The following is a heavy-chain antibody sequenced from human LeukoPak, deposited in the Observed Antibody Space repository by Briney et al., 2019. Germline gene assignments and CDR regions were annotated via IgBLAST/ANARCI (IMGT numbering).Heavy chain of an antibody. Sequence: PSETLSLTCAVYGGSFSGYYWSWIRQPPGKGLEWIGEINHSGSTNYNPSLKSRVTISVDTSKNQFSLKLSSVTAADTAVYYCARDPYYYDSSGYYYYYYGMDVWSQGTTVTVS. V-gene: IGHV4-34*01. CDR3: ARDPYYYDSSGYYYYYYGMDV. J-gene: IGHJ6*02. D-gene: IGHD3-22*01. CDR1: GGSFSGYY. CDR2: INHSGST.